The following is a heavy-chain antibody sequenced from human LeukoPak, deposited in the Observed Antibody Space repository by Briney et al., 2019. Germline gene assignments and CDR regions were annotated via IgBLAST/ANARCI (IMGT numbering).Heavy chain of an antibody. CDR2: ISSNGGST. J-gene: IGHJ6*02. CDR3: AREYCSGGSCYSGMDV. CDR1: GFTFSSYA. Sequence: GGSLRLSCAASGFTFSSYAMHWVRQAPGKGLEYVSAISSNGGSTYYANSVKGRFTISRDNSKNTLYLQMGSLRAEDMAVYYCAREYCSGGSCYSGMDVWGQGTTVTVPS. D-gene: IGHD2-15*01. V-gene: IGHV3-64*01.